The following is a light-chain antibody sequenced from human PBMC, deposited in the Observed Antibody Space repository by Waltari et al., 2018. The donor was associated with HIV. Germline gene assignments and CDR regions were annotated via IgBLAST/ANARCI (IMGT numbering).Light chain of an antibody. Sequence: QSVLTQPLSVSGAPGQRVTISCTGSSTNIGAEYDVHWYQQFPGTAPKLVLDGNSNRPSGVPDRFSGSKSGTSASLAITGLQADDEADYYCHSYDSSLSAWVFGGGTKLTVL. CDR3: HSYDSSLSAWV. J-gene: IGLJ3*02. CDR2: GNS. V-gene: IGLV1-40*01. CDR1: STNIGAEYD.